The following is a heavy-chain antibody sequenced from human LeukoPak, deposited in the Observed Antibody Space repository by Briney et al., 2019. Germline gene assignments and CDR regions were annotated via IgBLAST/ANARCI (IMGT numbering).Heavy chain of an antibody. V-gene: IGHV4-59*01. CDR1: GGSFCSYY. J-gene: IGHJ4*02. D-gene: IGHD6-13*01. Sequence: SETLSLTCTVSGGSFCSYYWSWIRQPPGKGLEWIGYIYYGGDTNYNPSLKSRVTISVDTSKNQFSLKLSSVTAADTAVFYCARSWGSSSGIDNWGQGTLVTVSS. CDR2: IYYGGDT. CDR3: ARSWGSSSGIDN.